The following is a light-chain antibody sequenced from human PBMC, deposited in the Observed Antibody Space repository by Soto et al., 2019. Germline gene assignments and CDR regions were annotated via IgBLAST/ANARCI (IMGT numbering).Light chain of an antibody. CDR3: QQYGSSPWT. J-gene: IGKJ1*01. CDR1: QSAFSSY. Sequence: EIVLTQSPGTLSLSPGERATLSCRASQSAFSSYLAWYQQKPGQAPRPLIYGASSRATGIPDRFSGSGSGTDFTLTISRLEPEDFAVYYCQQYGSSPWTLGHGTKVEIK. CDR2: GAS. V-gene: IGKV3-20*01.